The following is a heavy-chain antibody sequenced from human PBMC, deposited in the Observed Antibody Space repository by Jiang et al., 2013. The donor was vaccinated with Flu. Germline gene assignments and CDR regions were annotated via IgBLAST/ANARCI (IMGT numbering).Heavy chain of an antibody. Sequence: PGLVKPSETLSLTCTVSGGSISSSSYYWGWIRQPPGKGLEWIGSIYYSGSTYYNPSLKSRVTISVDTSKNQFSLKLSSVTAADTAVYYCARRLTQGSGRYFDYWGQGTLVTVSS. CDR1: GGSISSSSYY. CDR3: ARRLTQGSGRYFDY. V-gene: IGHV4-39*01. D-gene: IGHD2-15*01. CDR2: IYYSGST. J-gene: IGHJ4*02.